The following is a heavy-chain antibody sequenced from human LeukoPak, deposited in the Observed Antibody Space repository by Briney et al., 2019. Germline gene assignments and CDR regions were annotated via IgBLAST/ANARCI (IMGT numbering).Heavy chain of an antibody. CDR1: GYTLTELS. V-gene: IGHV1-24*01. D-gene: IGHD3-10*01. J-gene: IGHJ4*02. Sequence: ASVKVSCKVSGYTLTELSMHWVRQAPGKGLEWMGGFDPEDGETIYAQKFQGRVTMTEDTSTDTAYMELSSLRSEDTAVYYCLITMVRGVIPPHFDYWGQGTLVTVSS. CDR2: FDPEDGET. CDR3: LITMVRGVIPPHFDY.